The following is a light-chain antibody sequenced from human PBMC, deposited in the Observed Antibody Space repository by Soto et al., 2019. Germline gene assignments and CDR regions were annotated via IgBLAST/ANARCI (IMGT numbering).Light chain of an antibody. CDR1: QTISNM. J-gene: IGKJ4*01. CDR3: QNYNNWLAT. CDR2: AAS. V-gene: IGKV3-15*01. Sequence: EVVMTQSPATLSVSPGDKVSLSCRANQTISNMLAWYQQKPGQAPRLLIYAASTRATGVSARFSGSGSGTEFTLTISSLQSEDFTIYYCQNYNNWLATFGGGTKVEIK.